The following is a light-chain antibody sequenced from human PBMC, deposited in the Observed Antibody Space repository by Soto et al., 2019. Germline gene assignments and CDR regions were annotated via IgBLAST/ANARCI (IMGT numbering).Light chain of an antibody. Sequence: QSALTQPASVSGSPGQSITISCTGTSRDIGGYNLVSWYQQHSGKAPKLIIYEGGKRPSGISNRFSASKSANTASLTISGLQAEDEADYYCCSYAGFSTVVFGTGTKLTVL. CDR1: SRDIGGYNL. J-gene: IGLJ1*01. CDR2: EGG. V-gene: IGLV2-23*03. CDR3: CSYAGFSTVV.